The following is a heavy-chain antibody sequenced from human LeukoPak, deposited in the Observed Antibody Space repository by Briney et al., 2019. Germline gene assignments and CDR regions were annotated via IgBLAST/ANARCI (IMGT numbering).Heavy chain of an antibody. CDR2: IYPGDSDT. J-gene: IGHJ4*02. Sequence: PGESLKISCKASGYSFTTYWIGWVRQMPGQGLEWMGIIYPGDSDTRYSPSFQGQVTISADKSISTAYLQWSSLRASDTAMYYCARPLLGPYYFDYWGQGTLLTVSS. V-gene: IGHV5-51*01. CDR1: GYSFTTYW. D-gene: IGHD3-10*01. CDR3: ARPLLGPYYFDY.